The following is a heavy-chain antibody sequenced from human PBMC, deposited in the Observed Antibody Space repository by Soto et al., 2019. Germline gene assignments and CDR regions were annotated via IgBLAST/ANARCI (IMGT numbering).Heavy chain of an antibody. CDR2: INPNSGGT. V-gene: IGHV1-2*02. CDR3: ARNGMVTEYYYYGMDV. J-gene: IGHJ6*02. Sequence: ASVKVSCKASGYTFTGYYMHWVRQAPGQGLEWMGWINPNSGGTNYAQKFQGRVTMTRDTSISTAYMELSRLRSDDTAVYYCARNGMVTEYYYYGMDVWGQGTKVTVSS. CDR1: GYTFTGYY. D-gene: IGHD2-15*01.